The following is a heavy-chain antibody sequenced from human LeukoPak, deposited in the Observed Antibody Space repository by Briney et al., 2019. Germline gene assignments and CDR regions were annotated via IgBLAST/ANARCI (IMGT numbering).Heavy chain of an antibody. V-gene: IGHV1-69*04. Sequence: SVKVSCKASGYTFTSYYMHWVRQAPGQGLEWMGRIIPILGIANYAQKFQGRVTITADKSTSTAYMELSSLRSEDTAVYYCARDRGTSDGETPFDPWGQGTLVTVSS. CDR1: GYTFTSYY. CDR3: ARDRGTSDGETPFDP. J-gene: IGHJ5*02. D-gene: IGHD3-10*01. CDR2: IIPILGIA.